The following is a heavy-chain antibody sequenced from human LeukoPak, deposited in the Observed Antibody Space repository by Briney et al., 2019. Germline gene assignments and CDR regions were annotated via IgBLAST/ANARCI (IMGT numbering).Heavy chain of an antibody. CDR1: GGSISRSNW. D-gene: IGHD2-21*02. Sequence: SGTLSVTCAVSGGSISRSNWWSWVRQPPGTGLEWIGEIYHSGSTNYNPSLKSRVTISVDKSKNQFSLKLSSVTAADTAVYYCARDDSGRYFQHWGQGTLVTVSS. CDR2: IYHSGST. CDR3: ARDDSGRYFQH. V-gene: IGHV4-4*02. J-gene: IGHJ1*01.